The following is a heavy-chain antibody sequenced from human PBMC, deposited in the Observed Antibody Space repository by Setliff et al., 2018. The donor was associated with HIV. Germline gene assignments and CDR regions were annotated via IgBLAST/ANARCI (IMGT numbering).Heavy chain of an antibody. CDR1: GGSFTSRSYY. CDR2: IFYSGIT. CDR3: AGGPTTRYFDH. J-gene: IGHJ4*02. D-gene: IGHD3-16*01. V-gene: IGHV4-39*01. Sequence: PSETLSLTCTVSGGSFTSRSYYWGWIRQPPGKGLEWIGSIFYSGITYYNPSLKSRVTISVDTSKNQFSLNLTSVTAADTAVYYCAGGPTTRYFDHWGRETWSPSPQ.